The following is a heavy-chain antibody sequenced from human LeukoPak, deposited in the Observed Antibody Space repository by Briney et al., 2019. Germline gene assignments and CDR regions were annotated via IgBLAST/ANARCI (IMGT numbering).Heavy chain of an antibody. D-gene: IGHD3-16*02. V-gene: IGHV3-53*01. CDR1: GFTVSSNY. Sequence: GGSLRLSCAASGFTVSSNYMSWVRQAPGKGLEWVSVIYSGGSTYYADSVKGRFTISRDNSKNTLYLQMNNLRAEDTAVYYCGRGWGIYRPPYYYMDVGGKGTTVTVPS. CDR3: GRGWGIYRPPYYYMDV. CDR2: IYSGGST. J-gene: IGHJ6*03.